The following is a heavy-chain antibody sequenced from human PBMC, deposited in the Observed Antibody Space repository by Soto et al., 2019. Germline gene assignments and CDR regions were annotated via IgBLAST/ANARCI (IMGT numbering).Heavy chain of an antibody. V-gene: IGHV4-61*01. D-gene: IGHD2-2*01. Sequence: SETLSLTCTVSGGSVSSGSYYWIWLRQPPGKGLEWIGYIYYSGSTNYTPSLKSRVTISVDTSKNQFSLKLISVTAAATAVYYCARGERYCSRTSCFVYFDDWGQGTLVTVS. J-gene: IGHJ4*02. CDR3: ARGERYCSRTSCFVYFDD. CDR1: GGSVSSGSYY. CDR2: IYYSGST.